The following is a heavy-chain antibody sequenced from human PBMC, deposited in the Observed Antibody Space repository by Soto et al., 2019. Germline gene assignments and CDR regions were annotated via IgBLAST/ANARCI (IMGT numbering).Heavy chain of an antibody. CDR2: INHSGST. D-gene: IGHD3-9*01. CDR1: GGSFSGYY. J-gene: IGHJ2*01. V-gene: IGHV4-34*01. Sequence: SETLSLTCAVYGGSFSGYYWSWIRQPPGKGPEWIGEINHSGSTNYNPSLKSRVTISVDTSKNQFSLKLSSVTAADTAVYYCARGARRPLVNFYWYFDLWGRGTLVTAPQ. CDR3: ARGARRPLVNFYWYFDL.